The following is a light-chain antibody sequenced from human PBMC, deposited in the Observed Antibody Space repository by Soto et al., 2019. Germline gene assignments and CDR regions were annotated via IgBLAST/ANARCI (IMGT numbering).Light chain of an antibody. J-gene: IGKJ5*01. CDR2: DAS. Sequence: EIVLSQSPATLSFSPGERATLSCRASQSVSSYLAWYQQKPGQAPRLLIYDASNRATGIPARFSGSGSGTDFTLTIGTLEPEDFAVYYCQQRSNWPITFGQGTRLE. CDR1: QSVSSY. CDR3: QQRSNWPIT. V-gene: IGKV3-11*01.